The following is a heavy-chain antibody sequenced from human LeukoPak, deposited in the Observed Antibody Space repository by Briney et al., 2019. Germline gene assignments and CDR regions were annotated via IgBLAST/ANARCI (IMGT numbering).Heavy chain of an antibody. CDR1: GFTFSSYG. Sequence: GGSLRLSCAASGFTFSSYGMSWVRQAPGKGLEWVSGISSIDGSTYYADSVKGRFTVSRDNSKNTLYLQMNSLRAEDTAVYYCARGLSPYYYYYMDVWGKGTTVTVSS. V-gene: IGHV3-23*01. CDR2: ISSIDGST. CDR3: ARGLSPYYYYYMDV. J-gene: IGHJ6*03.